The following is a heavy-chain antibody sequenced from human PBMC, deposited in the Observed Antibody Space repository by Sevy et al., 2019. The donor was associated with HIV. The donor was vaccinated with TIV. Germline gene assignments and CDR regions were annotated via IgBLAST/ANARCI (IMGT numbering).Heavy chain of an antibody. Sequence: SETLSLTCAVSGYSISSGYYWGWIRQPPGKGLEWIGSIYHSGSTYYNPSLKSRVTISVDTSKNQFSLKLSSVTAADTAGYYCARLSFPYDFWSGYSENYYYGMDVWGQGTTVTVSS. D-gene: IGHD3-3*01. CDR2: IYHSGST. J-gene: IGHJ6*02. CDR1: GYSISSGYY. CDR3: ARLSFPYDFWSGYSENYYYGMDV. V-gene: IGHV4-38-2*01.